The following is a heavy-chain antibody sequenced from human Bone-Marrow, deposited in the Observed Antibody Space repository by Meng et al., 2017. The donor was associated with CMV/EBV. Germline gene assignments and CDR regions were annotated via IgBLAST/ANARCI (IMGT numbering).Heavy chain of an antibody. CDR2: ISAYNGNT. V-gene: IGHV1-18*01. D-gene: IGHD3-10*01. CDR1: GYTFTSYG. CDR3: ARDHVRAGSNPDAFDI. Sequence: ASVKVSCKASGYTFTSYGISWVRQAPGQGLEWMGRISAYNGNTNYAQKLQGRVTMTTDTSTSTAYMELRSLRSDDTAVYYCARDHVRAGSNPDAFDIWGQGTMVTVSS. J-gene: IGHJ3*02.